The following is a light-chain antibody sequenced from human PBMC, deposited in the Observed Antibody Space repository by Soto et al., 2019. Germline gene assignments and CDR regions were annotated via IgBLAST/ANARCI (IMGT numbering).Light chain of an antibody. J-gene: IGKJ4*01. CDR1: QGIAPY. CDR3: QKYNSAPLT. Sequence: VQMTQSPSSLSAFVGDRVTITCRASQGIAPYLAWFQQKPGKVPKLLIYATSTLQSGVPSRFSGSGSRTDFTRTINSLQPEDVGTYYCQKYNSAPLTFGGGTKV. CDR2: ATS. V-gene: IGKV1-27*01.